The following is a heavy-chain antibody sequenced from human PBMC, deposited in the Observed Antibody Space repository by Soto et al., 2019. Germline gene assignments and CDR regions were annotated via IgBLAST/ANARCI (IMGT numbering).Heavy chain of an antibody. D-gene: IGHD4-17*01. Sequence: HVQLQESGPGLVKPSGTMSLTCAVYGGSISSSHWWSWVRQPPGKGLEWIGEIYYSGSTTYNPSLKGRVTISVDNSKHQFSLKLSSVTAADTAGYYCASGGDYVFDPWGQGTMVTVAS. CDR3: ASGGDYVFDP. CDR2: IYYSGST. CDR1: GGSISSSHW. J-gene: IGHJ5*02. V-gene: IGHV4-4*02.